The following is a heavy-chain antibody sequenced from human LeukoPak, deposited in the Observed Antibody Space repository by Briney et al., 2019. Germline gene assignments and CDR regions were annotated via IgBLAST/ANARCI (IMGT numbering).Heavy chain of an antibody. CDR1: GGSISITSYY. Sequence: SETLSLTCTVSGGSISITSYYWGWIRQPPGKGLEWIGSFHYSGSTYYNPSLKSRVTISVDTSKNQFSLNLSSVTAADPAVYYCARRYNYGYFDYWGQGTLVIVSS. J-gene: IGHJ4*02. CDR2: FHYSGST. D-gene: IGHD5-18*01. CDR3: ARRYNYGYFDY. V-gene: IGHV4-39*01.